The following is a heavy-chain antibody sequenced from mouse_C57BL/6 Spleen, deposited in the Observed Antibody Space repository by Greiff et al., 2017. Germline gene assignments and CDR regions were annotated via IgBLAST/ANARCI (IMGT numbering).Heavy chain of an antibody. V-gene: IGHV5-6*01. Sequence: EVQRVESGGDLVKPGGSLKLSCAASGFTFSSYGMSWVRQTPDKRLEWVATISSGGRYTYYPDSVKGRFSISRDNAKNTLYLQMSSLKSEDTAMYYCARRTNYGSSLGDAMDYWGQGTSVTVSS. D-gene: IGHD1-1*01. CDR2: ISSGGRYT. J-gene: IGHJ4*01. CDR1: GFTFSSYG. CDR3: ARRTNYGSSLGDAMDY.